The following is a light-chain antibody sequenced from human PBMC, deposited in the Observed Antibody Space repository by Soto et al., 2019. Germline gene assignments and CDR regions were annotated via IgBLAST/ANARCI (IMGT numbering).Light chain of an antibody. CDR1: NSNIGTNY. J-gene: IGLJ3*02. CDR3: AAWDDSLSGHWV. Sequence: VLTQPPSASGTPGQRVTISCSGSNSNIGTNYVYWYQQLPGTAPKLLIYRNTERPSGVPDRFSGSKSGSSGSLAISGLRSEDEADYYCAAWDDSLSGHWVFGGGTKVTVL. V-gene: IGLV1-47*01. CDR2: RNT.